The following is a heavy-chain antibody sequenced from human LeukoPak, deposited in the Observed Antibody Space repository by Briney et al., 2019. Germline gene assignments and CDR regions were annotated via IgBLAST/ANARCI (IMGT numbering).Heavy chain of an antibody. V-gene: IGHV4-59*08. J-gene: IGHJ4*02. D-gene: IGHD1-1*01. CDR2: IYYSGST. CDR1: GGSISSYY. CDR3: ARHLSGTTMAHYFDF. Sequence: PSETLSLTCTVSGGSISSYYWSWIRQPPGKGLEWIGYIYYSGSTSYNPSLKSRVSISIDTSKNQFSLKLYSVTASDAAIYYCARHLSGTTMAHYFDFWGQGTLVTVSS.